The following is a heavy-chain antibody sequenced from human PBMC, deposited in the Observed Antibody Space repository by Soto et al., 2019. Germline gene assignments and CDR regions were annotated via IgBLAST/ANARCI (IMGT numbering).Heavy chain of an antibody. CDR1: GFTFTSSA. J-gene: IGHJ1*01. D-gene: IGHD6-13*01. V-gene: IGHV1-58*02. Sequence: QMQLVQSGPEVKKPGTSVKVSCKASGFTFTSSAMQWVRQARGQRLEWIGWIVVGSGNTNYAQKFQERVTITRDMSTSTAYMELSSLRSEDPAVYYCAADHFTHSSSWEYFQHWGQGTLVTVSS. CDR3: AADHFTHSSSWEYFQH. CDR2: IVVGSGNT.